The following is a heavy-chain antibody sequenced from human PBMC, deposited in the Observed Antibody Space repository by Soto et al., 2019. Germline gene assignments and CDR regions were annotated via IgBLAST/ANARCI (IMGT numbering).Heavy chain of an antibody. D-gene: IGHD2-2*01. CDR1: GYTFTTYD. Sequence: QVQLVQSGAEVKKPGASVKVSCKASGYTFTTYDINWVRQAPGQGLEWMGWMNPSTGKAGYAQKFQGRVTMTRDNSISTADMDLSRLTSDDTALYYCARRKERSSPTFCDSWGQGTLFTVPS. CDR3: ARRKERSSPTFCDS. V-gene: IGHV1-8*01. CDR2: MNPSTGKA. J-gene: IGHJ4*02.